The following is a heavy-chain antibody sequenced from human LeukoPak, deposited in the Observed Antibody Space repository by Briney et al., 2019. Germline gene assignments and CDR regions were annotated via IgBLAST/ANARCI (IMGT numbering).Heavy chain of an antibody. D-gene: IGHD2-2*01. J-gene: IGHJ5*02. Sequence: PSETLSLTCTVSGGSICSHYWSWIRQPPGKGLEWIGYIYYSGSTNYNPSLKSRVTISVDTSKNQFSLRLSSVTAADTAVYYCARAGVVVPAAINYSQYNWFDPWGQGTLVTVSS. CDR1: GGSICSHY. V-gene: IGHV4-59*11. CDR3: ARAGVVVPAAINYSQYNWFDP. CDR2: IYYSGST.